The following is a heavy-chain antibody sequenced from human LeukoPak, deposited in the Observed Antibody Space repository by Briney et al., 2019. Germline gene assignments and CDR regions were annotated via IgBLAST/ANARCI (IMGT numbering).Heavy chain of an antibody. CDR2: IFYDGSNM. J-gene: IGHJ5*01. Sequence: QPGGSLRLSCAASGFTFSSYGMHWVRQAPGKGLEWVALIFYDGSNMLYADSVKGRFTISRDNSRGTLYLQMNSVRAEDTAVYFCAKDSIPVAGRGCFFDSWGQGALVTVSS. CDR1: GFTFSSYG. CDR3: AKDSIPVAGRGCFFDS. V-gene: IGHV3-33*03. D-gene: IGHD6-19*01.